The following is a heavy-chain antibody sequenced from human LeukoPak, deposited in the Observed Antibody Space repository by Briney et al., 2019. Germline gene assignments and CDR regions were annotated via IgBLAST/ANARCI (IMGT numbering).Heavy chain of an antibody. CDR1: GGSFSGYS. Sequence: PSETLSLTCAVNGGSFSGYSWSWIRQPPGKGLDWIGEINHSGSTKYNPSLKSRVTISVDTSKKQLSLELSSMTAADTAVYYCARGYCSSTSCYGAAFDIWGQGTMVTVSS. V-gene: IGHV4-34*01. J-gene: IGHJ3*02. CDR2: INHSGST. CDR3: ARGYCSSTSCYGAAFDI. D-gene: IGHD2-2*01.